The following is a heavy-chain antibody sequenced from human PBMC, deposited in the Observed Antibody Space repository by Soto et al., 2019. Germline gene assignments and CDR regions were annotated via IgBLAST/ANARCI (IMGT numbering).Heavy chain of an antibody. CDR2: ISGSGGST. CDR3: AKDGAQLLWFGEYNDY. V-gene: IGHV3-23*01. CDR1: GFTFSSYA. Sequence: GSLRLSCAASGFTFSSYAMSWVRQAPGKGLEWVSAISGSGGSTYYADSVKGRFTISRDNSKNTLYLQMNSLRAEDTAVYYCAKDGAQLLWFGEYNDYWGQGTLVTVSS. J-gene: IGHJ4*02. D-gene: IGHD3-10*01.